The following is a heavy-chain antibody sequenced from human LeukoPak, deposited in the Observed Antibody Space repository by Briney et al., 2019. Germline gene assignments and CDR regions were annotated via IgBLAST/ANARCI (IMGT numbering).Heavy chain of an antibody. CDR1: GFTFSSYA. CDR3: ARDRSGSYPMGGFFGY. D-gene: IGHD3-10*01. J-gene: IGHJ4*02. V-gene: IGHV3-30*04. Sequence: GGSLRLSCAASGFTFSSYAMHWVRQAPGKGLEWVAVISYDGSNKYYADSVKGRFTISRDNSKNTLCLQMNSLRAEDTAVYYCARDRSGSYPMGGFFGYWGQGTLVTVSS. CDR2: ISYDGSNK.